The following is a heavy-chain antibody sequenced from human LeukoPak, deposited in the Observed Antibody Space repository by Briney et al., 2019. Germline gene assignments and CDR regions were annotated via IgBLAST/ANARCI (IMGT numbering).Heavy chain of an antibody. CDR3: ARAEWSNWYFDL. D-gene: IGHD3-3*01. J-gene: IGHJ2*01. CDR1: GFTFSTYW. Sequence: GGSLRLSCAASGFTFSTYWMNWVRQAPGKGLEWVANIKQDGSEKYYVDSVKGRFTLSRDSAKNSLYLQMNSLRAEDTAVYYCARAEWSNWYFDLWGRGTLVTDSS. CDR2: IKQDGSEK. V-gene: IGHV3-7*03.